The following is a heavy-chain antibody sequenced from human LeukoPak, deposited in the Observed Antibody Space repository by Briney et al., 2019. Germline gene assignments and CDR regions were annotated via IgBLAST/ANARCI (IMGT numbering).Heavy chain of an antibody. CDR3: AKEAQREFGEFPFDY. V-gene: IGHV3-30*18. Sequence: PGGSLRLSCAASGFTFSNYGVHWVRQTPGKGLEWVAVISYDGSNKYYADSVKGRFTISRDNSKNTLYLQMNSLRAEDTAVYYCAKEAQREFGEFPFDYWGQGTLVTVSS. J-gene: IGHJ4*02. D-gene: IGHD3-10*01. CDR2: ISYDGSNK. CDR1: GFTFSNYG.